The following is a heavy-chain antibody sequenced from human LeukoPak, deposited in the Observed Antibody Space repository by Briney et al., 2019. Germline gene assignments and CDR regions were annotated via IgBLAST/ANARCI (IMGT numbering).Heavy chain of an antibody. CDR2: IYYSGST. Sequence: PSEILSVTCTVSGGFISSSNYYWGWIRQPPGKGLEWIGDIYYSGSTYYNPSLKRRVTISIDTSKNQFSLNLRSVTAADTAVYYCARSSMIVVALLFDPWGQGTLVTVSS. CDR3: ARSSMIVVALLFDP. J-gene: IGHJ5*02. CDR1: GGFISSSNYY. V-gene: IGHV4-39*01. D-gene: IGHD3-22*01.